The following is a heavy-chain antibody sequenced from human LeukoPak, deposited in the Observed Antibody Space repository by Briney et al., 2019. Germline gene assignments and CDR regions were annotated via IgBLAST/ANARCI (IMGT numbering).Heavy chain of an antibody. CDR1: GLNFRSYW. CDR2: VIRDGSFT. D-gene: IGHD5-24*01. J-gene: IGHJ4*02. V-gene: IGHV3-74*01. Sequence: GGSLRLFCEASGLNFRSYWMHWVRQAPGKGLEWVSRVIRDGSFTNYADSVKGRFTIFRDNAKNTLYLQMSSLRAEDTAVYFCVRDGDDFNFDYWGQGSLVTVSS. CDR3: VRDGDDFNFDY.